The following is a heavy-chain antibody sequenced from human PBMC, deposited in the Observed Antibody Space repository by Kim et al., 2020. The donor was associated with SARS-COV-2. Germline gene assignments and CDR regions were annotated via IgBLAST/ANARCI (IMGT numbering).Heavy chain of an antibody. D-gene: IGHD3-10*01. J-gene: IGHJ4*02. V-gene: IGHV3-15*01. CDR3: TTEGVWFPIDYCDY. Sequence: AATVKGRFTISRDESKNTLYLQMNSLKTEDTAVYYCTTEGVWFPIDYCDYWGQGTLVTVSS.